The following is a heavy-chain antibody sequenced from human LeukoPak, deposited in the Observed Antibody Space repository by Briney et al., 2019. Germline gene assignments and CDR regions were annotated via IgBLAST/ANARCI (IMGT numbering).Heavy chain of an antibody. V-gene: IGHV4-59*01. CDR2: IYYSGST. CDR1: GGSISSYY. Sequence: PSETLSLTCTVSGGSISSYYWSWIRQPPGKGLEWIGYIYYSGSTNYNPSLKNRVTISVDTSKNQFSLKLSSVTAADTAVYYCARAPYYDSSGYLGWGQGTLVTVSS. D-gene: IGHD3-22*01. CDR3: ARAPYYDSSGYLG. J-gene: IGHJ4*02.